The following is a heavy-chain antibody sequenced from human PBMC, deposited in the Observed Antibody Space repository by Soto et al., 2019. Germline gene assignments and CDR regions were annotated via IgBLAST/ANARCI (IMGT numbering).Heavy chain of an antibody. V-gene: IGHV6-1*01. J-gene: IGHJ4*02. D-gene: IGHD5-12*01. Sequence: SQTLSLTGAISGDSVSINSGAWNWIRQSPSRGLEWLGRTYYRSKWYYDYAESVKSRIIISVDTSKNQFSLQLNSVTPEDAAVYYCANDPRYSLAYWGQGTQVTVSS. CDR3: ANDPRYSLAY. CDR1: GDSVSINSGA. CDR2: TYYRSKWYY.